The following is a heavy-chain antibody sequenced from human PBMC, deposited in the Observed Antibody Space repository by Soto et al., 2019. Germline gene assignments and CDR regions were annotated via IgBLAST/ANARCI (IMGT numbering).Heavy chain of an antibody. CDR3: ARVPYNGMDV. J-gene: IGHJ6*02. CDR1: GGSISRGGYY. CDR2: IYYSGST. V-gene: IGHV4-31*03. D-gene: IGHD2-2*02. Sequence: PSEALSVTCTVSGGSISRGGYYWSWIRQHPGKGLEWIGYIYYSGSTYYNPSLKSRLTISLDTSKNQFSLKLTSVTAADTAVYYCARVPYNGMDVWGQGTTVT.